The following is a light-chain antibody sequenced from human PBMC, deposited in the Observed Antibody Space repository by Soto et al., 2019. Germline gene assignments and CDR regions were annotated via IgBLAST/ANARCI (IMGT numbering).Light chain of an antibody. Sequence: DIQMTQSPSTLSASVGDRDTITCRASQSISSWLAWYQQKPGKAPKLLIYAASSLESGVPSRFSGSASGTEFTLTISSLQPDDFATYYCQQHNTYPLTFGGGTKVDIK. CDR1: QSISSW. CDR3: QQHNTYPLT. V-gene: IGKV1-5*01. CDR2: AAS. J-gene: IGKJ4*01.